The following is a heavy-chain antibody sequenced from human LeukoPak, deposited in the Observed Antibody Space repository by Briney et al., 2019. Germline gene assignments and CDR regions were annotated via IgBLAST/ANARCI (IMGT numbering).Heavy chain of an antibody. J-gene: IGHJ4*02. V-gene: IGHV3-53*01. Sequence: GGSLRLSCVASGFTVSTNYMSWVRQAPGKGLEWVSVIYSGGSTYYADSVKGRFTISRDNSKNTLYLQMNSLRAEDTAVYYCARERSSSWYRGMFDYWGQGTLVTVSS. CDR1: GFTVSTNY. CDR2: IYSGGST. CDR3: ARERSSSWYRGMFDY. D-gene: IGHD6-13*01.